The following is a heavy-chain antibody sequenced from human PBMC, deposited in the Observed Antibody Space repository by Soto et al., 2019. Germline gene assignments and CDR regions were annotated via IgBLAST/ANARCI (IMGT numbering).Heavy chain of an antibody. CDR2: ISYDGSNK. J-gene: IGHJ4*02. CDR1: GFTFSSYG. V-gene: IGHV3-30*18. D-gene: IGHD6-13*01. Sequence: PGGSLRLSCAASGFTFSSYGMHWVRQAPGKGLEWVAVISYDGSNKYYADSVKGRFTIFRDNSKNTLYLQMNSLRAEDTAVYYCAKIAAAGTGGVFDYWGQGTLVTVSS. CDR3: AKIAAAGTGGVFDY.